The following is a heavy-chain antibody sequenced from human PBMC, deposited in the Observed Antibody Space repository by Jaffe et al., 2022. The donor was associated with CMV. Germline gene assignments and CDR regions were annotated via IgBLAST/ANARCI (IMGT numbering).Heavy chain of an antibody. D-gene: IGHD2-21*02. CDR1: GGSISSYY. Sequence: QVQLQESGPGLVKPSETLSLTCTVSGGSISSYYWSWIRQPPGKGLEWIGYIYYSGSTNYNPSLKSRVTISVDTSKNQFSLKLSSVTAADTAVYYCARDYIVGGNSGFDPWGQGTLVTVSS. CDR3: ARDYIVGGNSGFDP. CDR2: IYYSGST. V-gene: IGHV4-59*01. J-gene: IGHJ5*02.